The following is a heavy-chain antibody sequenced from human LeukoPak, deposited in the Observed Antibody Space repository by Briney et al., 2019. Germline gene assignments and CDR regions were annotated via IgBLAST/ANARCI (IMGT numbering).Heavy chain of an antibody. CDR3: AREASRITIFGVVTHFDY. J-gene: IGHJ4*02. CDR1: GFPFSSYW. D-gene: IGHD3-3*01. CDR2: IKRDGSQI. V-gene: IGHV3-7*01. Sequence: GSLRLSCAASGFPFSSYWMTWVRQAPGKGLEWVANIKRDGSQIYYVDSVKGRFTLSRDNAKNSLFLQMNSLRAEDTAVYYCAREASRITIFGVVTHFDYRGQGTLVTVSS.